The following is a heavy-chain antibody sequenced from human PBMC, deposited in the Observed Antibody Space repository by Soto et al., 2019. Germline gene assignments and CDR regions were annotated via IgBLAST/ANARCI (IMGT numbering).Heavy chain of an antibody. Sequence: QVQLVQSGAEEKKPGASVEVSCKASGYTFSSYAMHWVRQAPGQRLEWMGWINAGNGNTKYSQKLQGRVTITRDTSASTAYMELSSLRSEDTAVYYCARSSGYYLIDESWGQGTLVTVSS. CDR3: ARSSGYYLIDES. CDR1: GYTFSSYA. D-gene: IGHD3-22*01. CDR2: INAGNGNT. V-gene: IGHV1-3*05. J-gene: IGHJ4*02.